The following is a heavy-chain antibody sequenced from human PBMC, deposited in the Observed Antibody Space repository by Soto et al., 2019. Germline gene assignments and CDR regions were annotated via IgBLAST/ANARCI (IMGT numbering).Heavy chain of an antibody. D-gene: IGHD2-21*02. Sequence: EASVKVSCKASGYTFTSYAMHWVRQAPGQRLEWMGWINAGNGNTKYSQKFQGRVTITRDTSASTAYMELSSLRSEDTAVYYCARDTVVTPRYYYGMDVWGQGTTVTVSS. CDR2: INAGNGNT. V-gene: IGHV1-3*01. CDR1: GYTFTSYA. J-gene: IGHJ6*02. CDR3: ARDTVVTPRYYYGMDV.